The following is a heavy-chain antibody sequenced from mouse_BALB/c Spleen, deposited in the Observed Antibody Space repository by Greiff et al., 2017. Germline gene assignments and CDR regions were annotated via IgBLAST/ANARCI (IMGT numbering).Heavy chain of an antibody. Sequence: VKLQESGAELVRPGTSVKVSCKASGYAFTNYLIEWVKQRPGQGLEWIGVINPGSGGTNYNEKFKGKATLTADKSSSTAYMQLSSLTSDDSAVYFCARSITTVVAPYAMDYWGQGTSVTVSS. J-gene: IGHJ4*01. D-gene: IGHD1-1*01. CDR3: ARSITTVVAPYAMDY. CDR1: GYAFTNYL. CDR2: INPGSGGT. V-gene: IGHV1-54*01.